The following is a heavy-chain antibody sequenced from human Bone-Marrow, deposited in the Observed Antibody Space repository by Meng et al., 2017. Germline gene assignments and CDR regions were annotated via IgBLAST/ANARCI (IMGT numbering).Heavy chain of an antibody. V-gene: IGHV4-59*08. D-gene: IGHD1-26*01. J-gene: IGHJ4*02. CDR2: IHYSGST. CDR3: ARHRDGGSYPLNY. CDR1: GGSISSYY. Sequence: QVQLQESGPGLVKPSETLSLTCTVSGGSISSYYWCCIRQLPGKGLEWITYIHYSGSTNYNPSLKSRVTISVDTSKNQFSLKLTSVTAADTAVYYCARHRDGGSYPLNYWGQGTLVTVSS.